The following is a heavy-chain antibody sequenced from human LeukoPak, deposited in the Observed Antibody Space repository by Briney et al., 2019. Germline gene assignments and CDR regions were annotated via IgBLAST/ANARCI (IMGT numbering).Heavy chain of an antibody. V-gene: IGHV3-48*04. Sequence: GGSLRLSCAASGFTLSSYGMSWVRQAPGKGLEWISYISNSGTTKYYADSVKGRFTISRDNAKNSLYLQMNSLRAEDTAVYYCAAVIDYWGQGTLVTVSS. CDR3: AAVIDY. CDR1: GFTLSSYG. CDR2: ISNSGTTK. J-gene: IGHJ4*02.